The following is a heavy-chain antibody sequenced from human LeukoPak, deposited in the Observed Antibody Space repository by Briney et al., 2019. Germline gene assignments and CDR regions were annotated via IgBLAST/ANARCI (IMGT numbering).Heavy chain of an antibody. CDR3: AREGNSGYDYFDY. CDR2: ISSSSSYI. D-gene: IGHD5-12*01. Sequence: GGSLRLSCAASGFTFSSYNMDWVRQAPGKGLECVSSISSSSSYIYYADSVKGRFTISRDNAKNSLYLQMNSLRAEDTAVYYCAREGNSGYDYFDYWGQGAPVTVSS. J-gene: IGHJ4*02. CDR1: GFTFSSYN. V-gene: IGHV3-21*01.